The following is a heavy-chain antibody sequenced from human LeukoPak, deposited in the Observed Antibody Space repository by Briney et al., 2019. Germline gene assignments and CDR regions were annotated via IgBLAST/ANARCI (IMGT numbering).Heavy chain of an antibody. CDR3: AKERIADSILDDAFDI. Sequence: PGGSLRLSCAASGFTFSSYAMSWVRQAPGKGLEWVSAISGIGGSTYYADSVKGRFTISRDNSKNTLYLQMNSLRAEDTAVYYCAKERIADSILDDAFDIWGQGTMVTVSS. V-gene: IGHV3-23*01. CDR1: GFTFSSYA. J-gene: IGHJ3*02. CDR2: ISGIGGST. D-gene: IGHD2-21*01.